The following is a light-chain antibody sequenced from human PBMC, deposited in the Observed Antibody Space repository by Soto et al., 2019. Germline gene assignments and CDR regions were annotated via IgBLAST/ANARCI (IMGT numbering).Light chain of an antibody. CDR2: GTT. Sequence: QSVLTQPPSVSGAPGQRVTISCTGNSSNIGAGYDVHWYQQLPGTAPKLLIYGTTNRPSGVPDRFSASKSGTSASLAVTGLQAEDEADYYCQSYDNSLSGHVFGTGTKVTVL. V-gene: IGLV1-40*01. CDR3: QSYDNSLSGHV. CDR1: SSNIGAGYD. J-gene: IGLJ1*01.